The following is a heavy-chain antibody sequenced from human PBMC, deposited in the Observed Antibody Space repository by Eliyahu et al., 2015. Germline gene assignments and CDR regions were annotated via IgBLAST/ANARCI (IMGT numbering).Heavy chain of an antibody. Sequence: EVQLVESGGGLVQPGRSLRLSCTASGFXFXXXXMNWXRXAPGKGXEWVGXXRSKTYGGTTEYAASVKGKFTISRDDSKNIAYLQMNNLKTEDTAVYYCSRAGPKVGSGWYQLGNYYGLDVWGQGTTVTVSS. V-gene: IGHV3-49*03. D-gene: IGHD6-19*01. CDR1: GFXFXXXX. J-gene: IGHJ6*02. CDR3: SRAGPKVGSGWYQLGNYYGLDV. CDR2: XRSKTYGGTT.